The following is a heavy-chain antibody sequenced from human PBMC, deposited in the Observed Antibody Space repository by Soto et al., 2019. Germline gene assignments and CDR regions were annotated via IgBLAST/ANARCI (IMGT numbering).Heavy chain of an antibody. D-gene: IGHD1-7*01. CDR2: IDCADDN. J-gene: IGHJ6*02. V-gene: IGHV2-70*01. CDR3: DTFYGTCMKTRLATSEDTPTNQVARIMNYIGPEDTATYCCVRTIVGAPYCYYGVEV. Sequence: SGPTMVNPPQTLTLTCTFSGFSLSTSGMCVSWIRRPPGKALEWLVLIDCADDNYYSTSLKTRLTTSTDTSKNQVVLTMNHLEQLPHIGRDDDTFYGTCMKTRLATSEDTPTNQVARIMNYIGPEDTATYCCVRTIVGAPYCYYGVEVGGQ. CDR1: GFSLSTSGMC.